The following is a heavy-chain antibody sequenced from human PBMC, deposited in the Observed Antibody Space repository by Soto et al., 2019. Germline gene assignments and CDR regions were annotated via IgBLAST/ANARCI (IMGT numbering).Heavy chain of an antibody. CDR2: SRNKDHTYST. Sequence: EVQLVESGGGLVQPGGSLRLSCVVSGFTFSDHYMDWVRQAPGRGLEWVGRSRNKDHTYSTEYAPSVKGRFTILRDDSENSLRLHMNSLKTEDTAVYFCVRGYRGFDHWGQGTLVTVSS. CDR1: GFTFSDHY. V-gene: IGHV3-72*01. CDR3: VRGYRGFDH. D-gene: IGHD3-10*01. J-gene: IGHJ4*02.